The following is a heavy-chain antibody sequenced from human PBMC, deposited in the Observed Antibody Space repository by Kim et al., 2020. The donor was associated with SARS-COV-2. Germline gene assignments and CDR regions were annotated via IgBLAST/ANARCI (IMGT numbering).Heavy chain of an antibody. V-gene: IGHV4-34*01. CDR2: INHSGST. J-gene: IGHJ6*03. CDR3: ARGLGYSSSPVRYYYYMDV. Sequence: SETLSLTCAVYGGSFSGYYWSWIRQPPGKGLEWIGEINHSGSTNYNPSLKSRVTISVDTSKNQFSLKLSSVTAADTAVYYCARGLGYSSSPVRYYYYMDVWGKGTTVTVSS. D-gene: IGHD6-6*01. CDR1: GGSFSGYY.